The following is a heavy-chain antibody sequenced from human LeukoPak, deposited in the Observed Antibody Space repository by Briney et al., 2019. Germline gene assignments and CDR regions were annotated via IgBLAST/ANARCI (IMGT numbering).Heavy chain of an antibody. D-gene: IGHD3-3*01. Sequence: SETLSLTCAVSGFSISSGYYWGWIRQPPEKGLEWIGIFYHSGSTYYNPSLKSRVTISVDTSKNQFSLKLTSVTAADTAVYYCARLRYDFWSGNFDYWGQGTLVTVSS. J-gene: IGHJ4*02. V-gene: IGHV4-38-2*01. CDR1: GFSISSGYY. CDR3: ARLRYDFWSGNFDY. CDR2: FYHSGST.